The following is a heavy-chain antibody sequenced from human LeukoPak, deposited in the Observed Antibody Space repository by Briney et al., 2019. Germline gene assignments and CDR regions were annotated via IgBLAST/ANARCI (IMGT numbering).Heavy chain of an antibody. CDR3: AKWINYLRRPYYFDY. CDR1: GFTFSSYA. CDR2: ISGSGGST. D-gene: IGHD4-11*01. V-gene: IGHV3-23*01. J-gene: IGHJ4*02. Sequence: GGSLRLSCAASGFTFSSYAMSWVRQAPGKGLEWVSAISGSGGSTYYADSVKGRFPISRDNSKNTLYLQMNSLRAEDTAVYYCAKWINYLRRPYYFDYWGQGTLVTVSS.